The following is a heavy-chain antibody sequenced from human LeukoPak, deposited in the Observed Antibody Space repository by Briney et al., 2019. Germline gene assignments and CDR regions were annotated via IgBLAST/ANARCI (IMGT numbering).Heavy chain of an antibody. CDR3: ARGLGVNGGKPPI. CDR2: MNPNSGNT. CDR1: GYTFTSYD. J-gene: IGHJ3*02. D-gene: IGHD4-23*01. V-gene: IGHV1-8*03. Sequence: GASVKVSCKASGYTFTSYDINWVRQTTGQGLEWMGWMNPNSGNTGHAQKFQGRVTITRNTSISTAYMELSSLRSEDTAVYYCARGLGVNGGKPPIWGQGTMVTVSS.